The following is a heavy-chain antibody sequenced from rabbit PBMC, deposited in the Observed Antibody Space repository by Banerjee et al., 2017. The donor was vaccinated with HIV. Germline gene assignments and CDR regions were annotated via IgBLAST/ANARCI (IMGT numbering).Heavy chain of an antibody. D-gene: IGHD1-1*01. CDR3: ARSWAGYFGADYASRLDL. V-gene: IGHV1S45*01. CDR2: IYAGSSDST. CDR1: GFSFSSSYY. J-gene: IGHJ3*01. Sequence: QEQLEESGGDLVKPEGSLTLTCTASGFSFSSSYYMCWLRQAPGKGLEWIGCIYAGSSDSTYYASWAKGRFTISKTSSTTVTLQMTSLTAADTATYFCARSWAGYFGADYASRLDLWGPGTLVTVS.